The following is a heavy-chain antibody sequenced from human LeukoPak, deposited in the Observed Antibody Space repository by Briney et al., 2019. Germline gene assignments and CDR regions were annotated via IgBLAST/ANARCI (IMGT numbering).Heavy chain of an antibody. V-gene: IGHV4-39*07. CDR1: GGSISSSSYY. CDR3: ARNFTTVTTVTRPGPPPAQNAFDI. CDR2: IYHSGST. J-gene: IGHJ3*02. D-gene: IGHD4-17*01. Sequence: KPSETLSLTCTVSGGSISSSSYYWGWIRQPPGKGLEWIGSIYHSGSTYYNPSLKSRVTISVDTSKNQFSLKLSSVTAADTAVYYCARNFTTVTTVTRPGPPPAQNAFDIWGQGTMVTVSS.